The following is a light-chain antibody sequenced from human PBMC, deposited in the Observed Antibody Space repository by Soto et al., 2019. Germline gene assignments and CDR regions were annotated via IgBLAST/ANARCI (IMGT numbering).Light chain of an antibody. V-gene: IGLV2-14*01. Sequence: QSALTQPASLSGSPGQSITISCSGTSRDIGAYNLVSWYQQLPGKAPKLLIYEVRSRPSGISYRFSGSKSGTTASLTISSLLPEDEADYYCSAYTITSTYVFGTGTKLTVL. CDR2: EVR. CDR3: SAYTITSTYV. J-gene: IGLJ1*01. CDR1: SRDIGAYNL.